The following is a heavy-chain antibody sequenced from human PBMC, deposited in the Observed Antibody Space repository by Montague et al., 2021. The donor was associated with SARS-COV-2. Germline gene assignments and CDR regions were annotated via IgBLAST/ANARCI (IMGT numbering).Heavy chain of an antibody. V-gene: IGHV4-4*07. Sequence: SETLSLTCTVSGGSISSYYWGWIRQPAGKGLEWIGRIYTSGSTNYNPSLKSRVTMSVDTSKNQFSLKLSSVTAADTAVYYCARGVAYYDFWSGYYPAYWYFDLWGRGTLVTVSS. D-gene: IGHD3-3*01. CDR3: ARGVAYYDFWSGYYPAYWYFDL. J-gene: IGHJ2*01. CDR2: IYTSGST. CDR1: GGSISSYY.